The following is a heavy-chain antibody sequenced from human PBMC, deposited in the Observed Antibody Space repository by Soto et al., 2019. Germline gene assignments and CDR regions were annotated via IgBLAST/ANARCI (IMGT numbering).Heavy chain of an antibody. Sequence: ASVKVSCKASGDTFTGGESTWVRQAPGQGLEWMGWMNLNGGNTGYAQTFQGRVSMTGNPSISTAYMELSSLRSEDTAVYYCARVPRGSRYFYYLDVWGKGTTVTVSS. J-gene: IGHJ6*03. V-gene: IGHV1-8*01. CDR3: ARVPRGSRYFYYLDV. CDR2: MNLNGGNT. D-gene: IGHD3-16*01. CDR1: GDTFTGGE.